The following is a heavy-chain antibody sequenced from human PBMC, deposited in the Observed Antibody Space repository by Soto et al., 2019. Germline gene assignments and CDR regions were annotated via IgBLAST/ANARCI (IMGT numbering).Heavy chain of an antibody. V-gene: IGHV3-9*01. CDR2: ISWNSGSI. CDR3: AKGGGWSGYYSFRDAFDI. CDR1: GFTFDDYA. J-gene: IGHJ3*02. Sequence: GGSLRLSCAASGFTFDDYAMHWVRQAPGKGLEWVSGISWNSGSIGYADSVKGRFTISRDNAKNSLYLQMNSLRAEDTALYYCAKGGGWSGYYSFRDAFDIWGQGTMVTVSS. D-gene: IGHD3-3*01.